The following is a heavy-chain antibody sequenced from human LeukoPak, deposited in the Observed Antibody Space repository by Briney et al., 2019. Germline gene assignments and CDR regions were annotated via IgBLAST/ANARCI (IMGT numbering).Heavy chain of an antibody. CDR1: GFTFSSYA. CDR2: ISGSGGST. D-gene: IGHD1-26*01. CDR3: AKDVGKWESLHFFDY. J-gene: IGHJ4*02. V-gene: IGHV3-23*01. Sequence: GVSLRLSCAASGFTFSSYAMSWVRQAPGKGLEWVSAISGSGGSTYYADSVKGRFTISRDNSKNTLYLQMNSLRGDDTAVYYCAKDVGKWESLHFFDYWGQGTLVTVYS.